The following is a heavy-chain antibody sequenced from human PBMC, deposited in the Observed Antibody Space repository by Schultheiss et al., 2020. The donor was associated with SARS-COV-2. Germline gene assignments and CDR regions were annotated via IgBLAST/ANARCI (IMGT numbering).Heavy chain of an antibody. D-gene: IGHD3-3*01. Sequence: GGSLRLSCAASGFMFSDYAMHWVRQAPGKGLEWVAVISYDGSNKYYADSVKGRFTISRDNSKNTLYLQMNSLRAEDTAVYYCAKDRGLRFLGDNGDYWGQGTLVTVSS. CDR3: AKDRGLRFLGDNGDY. J-gene: IGHJ4*02. CDR1: GFMFSDYA. V-gene: IGHV3-30*07. CDR2: ISYDGSNK.